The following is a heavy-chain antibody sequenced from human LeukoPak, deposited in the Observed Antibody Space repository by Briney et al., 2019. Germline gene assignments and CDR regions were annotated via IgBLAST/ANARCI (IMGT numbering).Heavy chain of an antibody. CDR2: INTNTGNP. CDR1: GYTLTELS. Sequence: GASVKVSCKVSGYTLTELSMHWVRQAPGQGLEWMGWINTNTGNPTYAQGFTGRFVFSLDTSVSTAYLQISSLKAEDTAVYYCARVYGDLDYWGQGTLVTVSS. J-gene: IGHJ4*02. CDR3: ARVYGDLDY. V-gene: IGHV7-4-1*02. D-gene: IGHD4-17*01.